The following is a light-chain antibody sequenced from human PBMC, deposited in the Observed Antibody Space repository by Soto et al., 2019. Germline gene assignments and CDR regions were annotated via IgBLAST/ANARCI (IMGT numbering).Light chain of an antibody. J-gene: IGKJ1*01. CDR1: QSLSVSY. CDR3: HQFGDSPQT. CDR2: GTS. Sequence: EIVLTQSPGTLSLSPGARATLSCRASQSLSVSYMAWYQQRPGQAPRLLIYGTSTRAAGVPDRFSGIVSGTDLTLAISRLEPEDGDVDEGHQFGDSPQTFGQGTKVDIK. V-gene: IGKV3-20*01.